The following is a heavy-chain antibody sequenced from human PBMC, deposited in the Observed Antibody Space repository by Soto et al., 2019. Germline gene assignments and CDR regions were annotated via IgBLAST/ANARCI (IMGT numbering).Heavy chain of an antibody. J-gene: IGHJ6*02. CDR1: GGTFSSYA. CDR3: ARALYNWNPRIYYYGMDV. CDR2: IIPIFGTA. V-gene: IGHV1-69*12. D-gene: IGHD1-20*01. Sequence: QVQLVQSGAEVKKPGSSVKVSCKASGGTFSSYAISWVRQAPGQGLEWMGGIIPIFGTANYAQKFQGRVTITADESTSTAYMELSSLRSEDTAVYYCARALYNWNPRIYYYGMDVWGQGTTVTVSS.